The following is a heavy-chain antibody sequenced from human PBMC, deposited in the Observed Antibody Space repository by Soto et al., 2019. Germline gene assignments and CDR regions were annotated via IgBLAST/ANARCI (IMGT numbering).Heavy chain of an antibody. CDR3: AKGSYSSSWYSRRGMDV. CDR2: ISGSGGST. J-gene: IGHJ6*02. CDR1: GFTFSSYA. D-gene: IGHD6-13*01. V-gene: IGHV3-23*01. Sequence: GGSLRLSCAASGFTFSSYAMSWVRQAPGKGLEWVSAISGSGGSTYYADSVKGRFTISRDNSKNTLYLQMNSLRAEDTAVYYCAKGSYSSSWYSRRGMDVWGQGTTVTVSS.